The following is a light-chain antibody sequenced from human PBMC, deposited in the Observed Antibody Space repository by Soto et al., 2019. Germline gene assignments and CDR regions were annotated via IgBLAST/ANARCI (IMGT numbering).Light chain of an antibody. CDR1: QSVRSN. CDR2: GAS. J-gene: IGKJ5*01. V-gene: IGKV3-15*01. Sequence: EIVMTQSQSTLSVSPGERVTLSCIASQSVRSNLAWYQQKPGQAPRLLIYGASTRATGLPARFSGSGSGTDFTLTISSLQSEDFAVYYCQQYNNWPPITFGQGTRLEIK. CDR3: QQYNNWPPIT.